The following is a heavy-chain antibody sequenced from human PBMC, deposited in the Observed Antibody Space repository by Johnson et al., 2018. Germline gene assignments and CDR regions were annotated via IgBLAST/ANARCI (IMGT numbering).Heavy chain of an antibody. Sequence: VQLVESGGGLVKPGGSLRLSCAASGFTFSSYSMNWVRQAPGKGLEWVSSISSSSSYIYYADSVKGRFTISRDNAKNSLYLQMNSLKTEDTAVYYCTTWRSSSPYYYYYYMDVWGKGTTVTVSS. CDR1: GFTFSSYS. J-gene: IGHJ6*03. CDR3: TTWRSSSPYYYYYYMDV. D-gene: IGHD6-6*01. CDR2: ISSSSSYI. V-gene: IGHV3-21*03.